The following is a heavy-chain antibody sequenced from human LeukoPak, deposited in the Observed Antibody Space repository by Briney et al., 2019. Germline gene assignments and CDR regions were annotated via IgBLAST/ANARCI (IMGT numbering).Heavy chain of an antibody. CDR3: ARRCSSTSCPLDY. D-gene: IGHD2-2*01. J-gene: IGHJ4*02. CDR1: GYTLTELS. CDR2: INPSSGGT. V-gene: IGHV1-2*02. Sequence: ASVMVSCKVSGYTLTELSMHWVRQAPGQGLEWMGWINPSSGGTNYAQKFQGRVTMTRDTSISTAYMELSRLRSDDTAVYYCARRCSSTSCPLDYWGQGTLVTVSS.